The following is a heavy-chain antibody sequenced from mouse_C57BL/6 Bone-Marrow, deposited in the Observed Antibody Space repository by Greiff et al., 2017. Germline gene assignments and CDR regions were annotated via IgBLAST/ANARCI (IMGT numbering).Heavy chain of an antibody. J-gene: IGHJ1*03. V-gene: IGHV1-53*01. CDR1: GYTFTSYW. CDR3: ARWVLRYYWYFDV. D-gene: IGHD1-1*01. Sequence: QVQLKQPGTELVKPGASVKLSCKASGYTFTSYWMHWVKQRPGQGLEWIGNINPSNGGTNYNEKFKSKATLTVDKSSSTAYMQLSSLTSEDSAVYYCARWVLRYYWYFDVWGTGTTVTVSS. CDR2: INPSNGGT.